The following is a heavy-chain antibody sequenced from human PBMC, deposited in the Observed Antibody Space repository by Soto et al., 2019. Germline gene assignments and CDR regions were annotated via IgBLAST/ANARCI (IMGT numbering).Heavy chain of an antibody. V-gene: IGHV5-10-1*01. CDR1: GYSFASYW. D-gene: IGHD3-3*01. Sequence: XESLKISGKGSGYSFASYWISWVRQMHGKGLEWMGRIDPSDSYTNYSPSFQGHVTISADKSISTAYLQWSSLKASDTAMYYCVCFFKQRTAYDMDVWGQGTTVTVSS. CDR2: IDPSDSYT. J-gene: IGHJ6*02. CDR3: VCFFKQRTAYDMDV.